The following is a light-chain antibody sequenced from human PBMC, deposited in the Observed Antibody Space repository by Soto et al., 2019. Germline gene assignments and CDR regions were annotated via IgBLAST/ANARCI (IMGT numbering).Light chain of an antibody. V-gene: IGLV2-14*01. J-gene: IGLJ2*01. CDR2: EVS. CDR3: TSYTTSSTEV. CDR1: SSDVGAYNY. Sequence: QSALTQPASVSGSPGQSITISCTGTSSDVGAYNYVSWYQQHPGKAPKLMIYEVSNRPSGVSNRFSGSKSGNTASLTISGLQAEDEADYYCTSYTTSSTEVFGGGTKVPVL.